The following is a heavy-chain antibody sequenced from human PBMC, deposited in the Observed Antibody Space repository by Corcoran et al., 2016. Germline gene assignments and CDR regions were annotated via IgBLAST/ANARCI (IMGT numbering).Heavy chain of an antibody. D-gene: IGHD3-3*01. Sequence: QVQLVQSGAEVKKPGSSVKVSCKASGGTFSSYAISWVRQAPGQGLEWMGGIIPIFGTANYAQKFQGRVTITADKSTSTAYMELSSLRSEDTAVYYCARGRGRLRFLEWSTFDDWGQGTLVTVSS. V-gene: IGHV1-69*06. CDR2: IIPIFGTA. CDR1: GGTFSSYA. CDR3: ARGRGRLRFLEWSTFDD. J-gene: IGHJ4*02.